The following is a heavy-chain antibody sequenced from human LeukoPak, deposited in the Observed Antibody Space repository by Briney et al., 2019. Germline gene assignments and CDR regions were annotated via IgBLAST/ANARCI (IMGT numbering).Heavy chain of an antibody. D-gene: IGHD1-26*01. CDR3: ARDKLVGVDYFDY. CDR2: ISYDGSNK. V-gene: IGHV3-30-3*01. J-gene: IGHJ4*02. CDR1: GFTFSSYA. Sequence: GGSLRLSCAASGFTFSSYAMHWVRQAPGKGLEWVAVISYDGSNKYYADSVKGRFTISRDNSKNTLYLQMNSLRAEDTAVYYCARDKLVGVDYFDYWGQGTLVTVSS.